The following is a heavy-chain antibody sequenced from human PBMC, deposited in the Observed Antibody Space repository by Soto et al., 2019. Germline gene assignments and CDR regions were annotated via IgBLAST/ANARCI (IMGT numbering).Heavy chain of an antibody. Sequence: PSETLSLTCAVYGGSFSGYYWSWIRQPPGKGLEWIGEINHSGSTNYNPSLKSRVTISVDTSKNQFSLKLSSVTAADTAVYYCARVYSSSWYLVYGMDVWGQGTTVTVSS. V-gene: IGHV4-34*01. D-gene: IGHD6-13*01. CDR3: ARVYSSSWYLVYGMDV. CDR1: GGSFSGYY. J-gene: IGHJ6*02. CDR2: INHSGST.